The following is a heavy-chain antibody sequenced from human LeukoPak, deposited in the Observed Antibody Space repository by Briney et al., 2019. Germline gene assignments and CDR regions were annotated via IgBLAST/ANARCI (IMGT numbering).Heavy chain of an antibody. D-gene: IGHD1-26*01. CDR1: GGSIRGSTYS. Sequence: SQTLSLTCAVSGGSIRGSTYSWGWIRQPPGKGLEWIGNIYYSGITYYNPSLKSRVTIYVDTSKNQFSLKLTSVTAADTALYYCARQGTSIVGATIDYWGQGTLVTVSS. CDR3: ARQGTSIVGATIDY. J-gene: IGHJ4*02. V-gene: IGHV4-39*01. CDR2: IYYSGIT.